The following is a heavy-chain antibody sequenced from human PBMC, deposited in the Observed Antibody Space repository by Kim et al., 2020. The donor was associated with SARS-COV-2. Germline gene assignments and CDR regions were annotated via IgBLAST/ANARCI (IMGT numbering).Heavy chain of an antibody. Sequence: SETLSLTCAVSGGSISSSNWWSWVRQPPGKGLEWIGEIYHSGSTNYNPSLKSRVTISVDKSKNQFSLKLSSVTAADMAVYYCARDLSDMTTVVTQVGYWGQGTLVTVSS. CDR2: IYHSGST. CDR1: GGSISSSNW. J-gene: IGHJ4*02. CDR3: ARDLSDMTTVVTQVGY. D-gene: IGHD4-17*01. V-gene: IGHV4-4*02.